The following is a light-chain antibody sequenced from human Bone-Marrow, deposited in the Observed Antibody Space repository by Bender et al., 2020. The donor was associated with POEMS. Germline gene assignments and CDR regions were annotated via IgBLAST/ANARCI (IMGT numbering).Light chain of an antibody. Sequence: QSLLTQPPSVSGALGQGVTISCTGSSSNIGAGSDVHWYQQLPGTGPKLLIFGDSNRPSGVPDRFSGSKSGTSAFLAITGLQGEDEADYYCQSYDSRRSVAFGGGTKLTVL. J-gene: IGLJ2*01. V-gene: IGLV1-40*01. CDR3: QSYDSRRSVA. CDR1: SSNIGAGSD. CDR2: GDS.